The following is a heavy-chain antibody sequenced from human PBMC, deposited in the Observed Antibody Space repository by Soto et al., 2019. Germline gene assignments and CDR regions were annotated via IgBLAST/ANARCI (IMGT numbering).Heavy chain of an antibody. J-gene: IGHJ4*02. CDR3: ARAPRGYYYDFDF. V-gene: IGHV4-59*01. D-gene: IGHD3-22*01. Sequence: ETLSLTCTVSGGSISSYYWSWIRQPPGKGLEWIGCIYYSGSTNYNPSLKSRVIISVDTSKNQFSLKLSSVTAADTAVYYCARAPRGYYYDFDFWGQGTLVTVSS. CDR1: GGSISSYY. CDR2: IYYSGST.